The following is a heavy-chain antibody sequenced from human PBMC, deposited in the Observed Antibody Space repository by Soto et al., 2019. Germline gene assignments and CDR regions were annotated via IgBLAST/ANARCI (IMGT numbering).Heavy chain of an antibody. V-gene: IGHV3-48*01. CDR3: ARLVTSGLDV. D-gene: IGHD3-10*01. CDR1: GFTFSLYS. CDR2: ISRSSTGI. J-gene: IGHJ6*02. Sequence: EVQLVESGGGLVQPGGSLRLSCAASGFTFSLYSMSWVRQAPGKGLEWVSYISRSSTGIHSADSVKGRFTVSRDDAANSMHPQMNRPRAGDTAVCYCARLVTSGLDVWGQGTTVSIS.